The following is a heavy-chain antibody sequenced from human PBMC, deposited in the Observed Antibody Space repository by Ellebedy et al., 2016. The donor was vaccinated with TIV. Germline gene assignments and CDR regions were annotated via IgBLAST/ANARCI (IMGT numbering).Heavy chain of an antibody. CDR1: GFTFSGYW. J-gene: IGHJ4*02. Sequence: GESLKISCAASGFTFSGYWMTWMRQAPGKGLEWVANIKQDESEKQYVDSVKGRFTISRDNAENSLFLQMNSLRAEETAVYYCAREADHNSVDYWGQGTLVTVSS. V-gene: IGHV3-7*01. CDR2: IKQDESEK. CDR3: AREADHNSVDY. D-gene: IGHD4-23*01.